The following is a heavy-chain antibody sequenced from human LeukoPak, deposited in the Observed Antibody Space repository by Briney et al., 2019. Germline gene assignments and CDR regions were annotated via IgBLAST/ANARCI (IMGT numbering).Heavy chain of an antibody. Sequence: GRSLRLSCAASGFTFDDYAMHWVRQAPGKGLEWVSGISWNSDSIGYADSVKGRFTISRDNAKNSLYLQMNSLRAEDTALYYCAKALTMTGSGFDPWGQGTLVTVSS. CDR2: ISWNSDSI. J-gene: IGHJ5*02. CDR1: GFTFDDYA. CDR3: AKALTMTGSGFDP. V-gene: IGHV3-9*01. D-gene: IGHD3-9*01.